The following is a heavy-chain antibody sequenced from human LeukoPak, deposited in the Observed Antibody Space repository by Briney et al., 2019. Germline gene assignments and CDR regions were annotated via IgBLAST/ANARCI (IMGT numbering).Heavy chain of an antibody. Sequence: GGSLRLSCAASGFTFSSYSMNWVRQAPGKGLEWVSSISSSNIYYADSVKGRFRIPRDNAKNSLYLQMNSLRAEDTAVYYCARDPLEWELPGAFHIWGQGTMVTVSS. J-gene: IGHJ3*02. D-gene: IGHD1-26*01. CDR2: ISSSNI. CDR3: ARDPLEWELPGAFHI. V-gene: IGHV3-21*01. CDR1: GFTFSSYS.